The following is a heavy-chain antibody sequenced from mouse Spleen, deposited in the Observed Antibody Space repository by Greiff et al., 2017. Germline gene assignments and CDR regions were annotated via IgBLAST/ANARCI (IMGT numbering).Heavy chain of an antibody. D-gene: IGHD4-1*01. J-gene: IGHJ2*01. CDR2: IYPSDSET. Sequence: QVQLQQPGAELVRPGSSVKLSCKASGYTFTSYWMDWVKQRPGQGLEWIGNIYPSDSETHYNQKFKDKATLTVDKSSSTAYMQLSSLTSEDSAVYYCARSLPGGAPLDYWGQGTTLTVSS. V-gene: IGHV1-61*01. CDR3: ARSLPGGAPLDY. CDR1: GYTFTSYW.